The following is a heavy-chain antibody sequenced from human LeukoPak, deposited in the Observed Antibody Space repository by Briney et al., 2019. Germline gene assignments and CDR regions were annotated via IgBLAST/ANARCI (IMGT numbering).Heavy chain of an antibody. J-gene: IGHJ4*02. D-gene: IGHD4-23*01. CDR1: TFTLSTYG. CDR3: AKGQYGGHSLIEY. Sequence: PGGSLRLSCAASTFTLSTYGMSWVRQAPGKGLEWVSAIGGSSGSTHYADSVKGRFTISRDDSKNTLYLHMNSLRAGDTAIYYCAKGQYGGHSLIEYWGQGTLVTVSS. V-gene: IGHV3-23*01. CDR2: IGGSSGST.